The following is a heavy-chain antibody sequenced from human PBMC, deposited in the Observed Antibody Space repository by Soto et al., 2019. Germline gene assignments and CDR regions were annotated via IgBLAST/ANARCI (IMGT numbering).Heavy chain of an antibody. Sequence: KSGGSLRLSCAASGFTFSSYSMNWVRQAPGKGLEWVSSISSSSSYIYYADSVKGRFTISRDNAKNSLYLQMNSLRAEDTAVYYCARGYFDWSIYYYGMDVWGQGTTVTVSS. CDR2: ISSSSSYI. CDR1: GFTFSSYS. D-gene: IGHD3-9*01. CDR3: ARGYFDWSIYYYGMDV. V-gene: IGHV3-21*01. J-gene: IGHJ6*02.